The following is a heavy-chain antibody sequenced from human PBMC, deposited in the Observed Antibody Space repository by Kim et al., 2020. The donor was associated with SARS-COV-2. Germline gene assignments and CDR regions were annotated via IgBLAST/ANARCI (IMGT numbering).Heavy chain of an antibody. V-gene: IGHV3-30*04. J-gene: IGHJ4*02. CDR1: GFTFSSYA. D-gene: IGHD3-3*01. Sequence: GGSLRLSCAASGFTFSSYAMHWVRQAPGKGLEWVAVISYDGSNKYYADSVKGRFTISRDNSKNTLYLQMNSLRAEDTAVYYCARVSYDFWSGFPDYWGQG. CDR2: ISYDGSNK. CDR3: ARVSYDFWSGFPDY.